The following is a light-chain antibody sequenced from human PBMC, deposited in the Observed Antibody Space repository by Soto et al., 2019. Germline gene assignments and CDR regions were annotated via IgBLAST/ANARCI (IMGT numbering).Light chain of an antibody. V-gene: IGKV1-5*01. CDR3: QQYENIPT. CDR1: QSLSSW. CDR2: DAS. J-gene: IGKJ5*01. Sequence: DIQMTQSPSTLSASVGDRVTITCRASQSLSSWLAWYQQRPGKAPEILIYDASTLEGGAPSRFRGSGSGTDFTFTVSRLQPEDIATYYCQQYENIPTFGQGTRLEI.